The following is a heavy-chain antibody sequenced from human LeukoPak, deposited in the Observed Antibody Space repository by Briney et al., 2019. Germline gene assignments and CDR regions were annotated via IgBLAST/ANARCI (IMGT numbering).Heavy chain of an antibody. Sequence: SETLSLTCTVSGGSISSYYWSWIRQPAGKGLEWIGRIYPSGGTNYNPSLKSRVTISVDKSKNQFSLNLSSVTAADTAVYYCARGAAADWVFDIWSQGTMVTVSS. V-gene: IGHV4-4*07. CDR2: IYPSGGT. CDR3: ARGAAADWVFDI. D-gene: IGHD2-2*01. J-gene: IGHJ3*02. CDR1: GGSISSYY.